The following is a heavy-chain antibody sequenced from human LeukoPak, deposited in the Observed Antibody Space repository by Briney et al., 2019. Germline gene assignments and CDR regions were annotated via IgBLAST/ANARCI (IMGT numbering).Heavy chain of an antibody. CDR1: GFTFSSYA. CDR3: ARRGAAGTYYFDY. D-gene: IGHD6-13*01. CDR2: NSGSGGGGT. V-gene: IGHV3-23*01. Sequence: GGSLRLSCAASGFTFSSYAMSWVRQAPGKGLEWVSGNSGSGGGGTYYADSVKGRFTISRDNSKNTLYLQTNSLRAEDTAVYYCARRGAAGTYYFDYWGQGTLVTVSS. J-gene: IGHJ4*02.